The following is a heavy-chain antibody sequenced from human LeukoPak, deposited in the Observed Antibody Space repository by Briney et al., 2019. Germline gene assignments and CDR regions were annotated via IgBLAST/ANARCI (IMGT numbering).Heavy chain of an antibody. D-gene: IGHD6-13*01. J-gene: IGHJ4*02. CDR3: ARRTDSSSWYTLDY. V-gene: IGHV4-59*08. CDR2: IYYSGST. Sequence: SETLSLTCTVSGGSVSNSYWSWIRQPPGKGLEWIGYIYYSGSTNYNPSLKSRVTISVDTSKNQFSLKLSSVTAADTAVYYCARRTDSSSWYTLDYWGQGTLVTVSS. CDR1: GGSVSNSY.